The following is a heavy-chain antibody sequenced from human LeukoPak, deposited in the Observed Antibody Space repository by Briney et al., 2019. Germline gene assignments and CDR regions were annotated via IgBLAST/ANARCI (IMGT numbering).Heavy chain of an antibody. Sequence: GASVKVSCKASGYTFTSYGISWVRQAPGQGLEWMGWISAYNGNTNYAQKLQGRVTTTTDTSTSTAYMELRSLRSDDTAVYYCARDSVDYYYYGMDVWGQGTTVTVSS. V-gene: IGHV1-18*01. CDR2: ISAYNGNT. D-gene: IGHD2-2*01. J-gene: IGHJ6*02. CDR1: GYTFTSYG. CDR3: ARDSVDYYYYGMDV.